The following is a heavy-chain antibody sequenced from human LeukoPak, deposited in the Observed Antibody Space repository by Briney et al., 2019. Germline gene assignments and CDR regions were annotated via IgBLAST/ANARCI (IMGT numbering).Heavy chain of an antibody. J-gene: IGHJ4*02. Sequence: ASVKVSCKASGYTFTSYGISWVRQAPGQGLEWMGWISAYNGNTNYAQKLQGRVTMTTDTSTSTAYMELSILRSEDTAVYYCARGKSSGSYSHFDYWGQGTLVTVSS. CDR2: ISAYNGNT. D-gene: IGHD1-26*01. V-gene: IGHV1-18*01. CDR1: GYTFTSYG. CDR3: ARGKSSGSYSHFDY.